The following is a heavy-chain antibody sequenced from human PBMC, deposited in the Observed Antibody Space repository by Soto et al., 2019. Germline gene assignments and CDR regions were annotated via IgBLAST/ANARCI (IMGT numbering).Heavy chain of an antibody. CDR2: IYYSGTT. D-gene: IGHD3-10*01. J-gene: IGHJ5*02. CDR1: GGSISSSMYY. CDR3: ARHWGPMVRGVISNWFDP. Sequence: PSETLSLTCTVSGGSISSSMYYGVGIRQPAGKELQWIGSIYYSGTTYYNPTLKSRFTISVNTSKNQFSLKLSSVTAADTAVYYCARHWGPMVRGVISNWFDPWGQGTLVTVSS. V-gene: IGHV4-39*01.